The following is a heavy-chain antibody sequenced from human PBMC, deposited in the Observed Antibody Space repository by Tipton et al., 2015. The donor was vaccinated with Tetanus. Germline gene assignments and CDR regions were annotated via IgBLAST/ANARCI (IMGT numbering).Heavy chain of an antibody. CDR3: AKGDPGNFDS. V-gene: IGHV5-51*01. CDR1: GHNSRSYW. CDR2: IYPGDSDA. Sequence: QSGAEVKKPGESLKISCKASGHNSRSYWISWVRQMPGKGLEWMGIIYPGDSDATYSPSFQGQVTISADKSIHTAYLQWTSLKASDTAIYYCAKGDPGNFDSWGQGTQVIVSS. D-gene: IGHD3-9*01. J-gene: IGHJ4*02.